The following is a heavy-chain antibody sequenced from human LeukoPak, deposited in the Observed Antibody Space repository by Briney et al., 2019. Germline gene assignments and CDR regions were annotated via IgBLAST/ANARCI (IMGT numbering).Heavy chain of an antibody. D-gene: IGHD3-10*01. CDR1: GFTFSSYS. V-gene: IGHV3-48*01. J-gene: IGHJ4*02. CDR2: ISSSSSTI. Sequence: GGSLRLSCAASGFTFSSYSMNWVRQAPGKGLGWVSYISSSSSTIYYADSVKGRFTISRDNAKNSLYLQMNSLRAEDTAVYYCAKDGSTMVRGVISFFDYWGQGTLVTVSS. CDR3: AKDGSTMVRGVISFFDY.